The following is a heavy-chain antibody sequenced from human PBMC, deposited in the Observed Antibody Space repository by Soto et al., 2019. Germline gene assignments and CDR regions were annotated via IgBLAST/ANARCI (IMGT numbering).Heavy chain of an antibody. D-gene: IGHD1-20*01. J-gene: IGHJ5*02. CDR1: GGSISSGGYY. CDR3: ARKGIRNWFDP. V-gene: IGHV4-31*03. Sequence: KTSETLSLTCTVSGGSISSGGYYWSWIRQHPGKGLEWIGYIYYSGSTYYNPSLKSRVTISVDTSKNQFSLKLSSVTAADTAVYYCARKGIRNWFDPWGQGTLVTVSS. CDR2: IYYSGST.